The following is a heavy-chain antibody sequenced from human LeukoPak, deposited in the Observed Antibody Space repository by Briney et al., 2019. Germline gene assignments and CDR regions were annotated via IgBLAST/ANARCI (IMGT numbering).Heavy chain of an antibody. CDR2: IYTSGST. J-gene: IGHJ4*02. CDR3: ARDAPIFGVVIIYFDY. Sequence: SETLSLTCTVSGGSISSYYWSWIRQPAGKGLEWIGRIYTSGSTNYNPSLKSRVIMSVDTSKNQFSLKLSSVTAADTAVYYCARDAPIFGVVIIYFDYWGQGTLVTVSS. CDR1: GGSISSYY. D-gene: IGHD3-3*01. V-gene: IGHV4-4*07.